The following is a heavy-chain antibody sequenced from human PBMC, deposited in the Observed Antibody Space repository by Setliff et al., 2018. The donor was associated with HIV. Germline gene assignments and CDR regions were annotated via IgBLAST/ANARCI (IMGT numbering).Heavy chain of an antibody. J-gene: IGHJ4*02. D-gene: IGHD6-13*01. CDR2: INRSGSA. V-gene: IGHV4-34*01. CDR3: ARQSTVAAAGFDF. Sequence: SETLSLTCAVYGGSFSGHSWTWIRQPPGKGLEWIGEINRSGSANYNRSLKSRVTMSVDTSKRQSSLKLDSVTAADTAIYYCARQSTVAAAGFDFWGQGTLVTVS. CDR1: GGSFSGHS.